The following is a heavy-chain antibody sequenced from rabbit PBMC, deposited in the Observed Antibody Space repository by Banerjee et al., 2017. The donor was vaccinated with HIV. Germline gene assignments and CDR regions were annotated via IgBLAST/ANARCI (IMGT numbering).Heavy chain of an antibody. Sequence: QQLEESGGDLVKHVASLTLTFIASGFSFSSGYYMSWVRQAPGKGLEWIGYINAGSGGTYYASLAKGRFTISKTSSTTVSVQMTSLTAADTATYFCARDETDDAGYNYRLWGPGTLVTVS. J-gene: IGHJ4*01. CDR1: GFSFSSGYY. D-gene: IGHD7-1*01. CDR3: ARDETDDAGYNYRL. V-gene: IGHV1S40*01. CDR2: INAGSGGT.